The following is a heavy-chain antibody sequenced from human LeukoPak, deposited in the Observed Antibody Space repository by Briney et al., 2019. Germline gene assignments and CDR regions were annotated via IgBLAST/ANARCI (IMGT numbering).Heavy chain of an antibody. D-gene: IGHD4-17*01. V-gene: IGHV3-48*01. Sequence: GGSLTLSCAASGFTFSTYSMNWVRQAPGKGLEWVSYISRNSGSIYYAYSVKGRFTISRDNAKNSLYLQMNSLRAEDTAVYYCARPLDDYADYVSYFPHWAQSPVVSVSS. CDR2: ISRNSGSI. CDR3: ARPLDDYADYVSYFPH. J-gene: IGHJ1*01. CDR1: GFTFSTYS.